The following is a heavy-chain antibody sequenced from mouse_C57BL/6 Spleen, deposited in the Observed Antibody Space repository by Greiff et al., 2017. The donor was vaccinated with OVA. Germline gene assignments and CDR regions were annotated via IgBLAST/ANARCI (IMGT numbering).Heavy chain of an antibody. CDR3: ARRGAYYSNFYYFDY. V-gene: IGHV5-12*01. J-gene: IGHJ2*01. Sequence: EVKLMESGGGLVQPGGSLKLSCAASGFTFSDYYMYWVRQTPEKRLEWVAYISNGGGSTYYPDTVKGRFTISRDNAKNTLYLQMSRLKSEDTAMYYCARRGAYYSNFYYFDYWGQGTTLTVSS. CDR1: GFTFSDYY. CDR2: ISNGGGST. D-gene: IGHD2-5*01.